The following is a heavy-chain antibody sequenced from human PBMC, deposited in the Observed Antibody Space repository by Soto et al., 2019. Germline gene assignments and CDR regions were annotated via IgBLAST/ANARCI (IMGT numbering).Heavy chain of an antibody. CDR1: GFTFSSYW. CDR2: IKQDGSEK. D-gene: IGHD2-15*01. CDR3: ARDLEVGYCSGGSCYSNNYFDY. Sequence: GGSLRLSCAASGFTFSSYWMSWVRQAPGKGLEWVANIKQDGSEKYYVDSVKGRFTISRDNAKNSLYLQMNSLRAEDTAVYYCARDLEVGYCSGGSCYSNNYFDYWGQGTLVTVSS. J-gene: IGHJ4*02. V-gene: IGHV3-7*01.